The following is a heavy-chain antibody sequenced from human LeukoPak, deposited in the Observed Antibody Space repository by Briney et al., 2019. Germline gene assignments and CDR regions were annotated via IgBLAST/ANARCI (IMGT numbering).Heavy chain of an antibody. CDR3: ARDSGGIRFLEWLPNYYYYYMDV. J-gene: IGHJ6*03. CDR2: ISGSGGST. D-gene: IGHD3-3*01. Sequence: GGSLRLSCAASGFTFSSYAMSWVRQAPGKGLEWASAISGSGGSTYYADSVKGRFTISRDNSKNTLYLQMNSLRAEDTAVYYCARDSGGIRFLEWLPNYYYYYMDVWGKGTTVTVSS. CDR1: GFTFSSYA. V-gene: IGHV3-23*01.